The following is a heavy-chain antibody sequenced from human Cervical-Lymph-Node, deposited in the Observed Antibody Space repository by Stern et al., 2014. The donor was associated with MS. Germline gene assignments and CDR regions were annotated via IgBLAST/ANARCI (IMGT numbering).Heavy chain of an antibody. CDR3: AKVGSIAVAGTGFDY. CDR2: ISYDGSNK. CDR1: GLTFSSYG. Sequence: VQLVESGGGVVQPGRSLRLSCAASGLTFSSYGMHWVRQAPGKGLEWAAVISYDGSNKYYADSVKGRFTISRDNSKNTLYLQMNSLRAEDTAVYYCAKVGSIAVAGTGFDYWGQGTLVTVSS. D-gene: IGHD6-19*01. V-gene: IGHV3-30*18. J-gene: IGHJ4*02.